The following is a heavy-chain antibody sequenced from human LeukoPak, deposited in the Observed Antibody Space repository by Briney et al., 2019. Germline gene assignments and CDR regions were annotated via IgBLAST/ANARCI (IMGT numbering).Heavy chain of an antibody. J-gene: IGHJ5*02. D-gene: IGHD6-19*01. CDR1: GYTLTGLS. V-gene: IGHV1-24*01. CDR2: FDPEDGET. CDR3: ATSPYSSGFRSWINWFDP. Sequence: ASVKVSCKVSGYTLTGLSMHWVRQAPGKGLEWMGGFDPEDGETIYAQKFQGRVTMTTDTSTDTAYMELSSLRSEDTAVYYCATSPYSSGFRSWINWFDPWGQGTLVTVSS.